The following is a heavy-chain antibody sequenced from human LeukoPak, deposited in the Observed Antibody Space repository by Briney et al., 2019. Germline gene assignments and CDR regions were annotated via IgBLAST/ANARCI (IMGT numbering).Heavy chain of an antibody. V-gene: IGHV3-53*01. CDR2: IYSGGGT. Sequence: PGGSLRLSCAASGFTVSSNYMSWVRQAPGKGLEWVSLIYSGGGTYYADSVKGRFTISRDNSKNTLYLQMNSLRAEDTAVYYCAISPPNPMTTVTTYFDYWGQGTLVTVSS. CDR3: AISPPNPMTTVTTYFDY. J-gene: IGHJ4*02. D-gene: IGHD4-11*01. CDR1: GFTVSSNY.